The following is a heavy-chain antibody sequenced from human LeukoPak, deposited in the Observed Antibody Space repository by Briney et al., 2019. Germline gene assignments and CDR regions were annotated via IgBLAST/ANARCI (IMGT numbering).Heavy chain of an antibody. V-gene: IGHV1-3*04. CDR2: ITTVNGNT. Sequence: ASVKVSCKASGYTFSSYAIHWVRQAPGQRLEWMGWITTVNGNTKYSQTLQGRVVITRDTSASTAFMELSGLRSGDTAVYYSAKVDGNNNFDYWGQGTLVTVSS. CDR3: AKVDGNNNFDY. J-gene: IGHJ4*02. D-gene: IGHD5-24*01. CDR1: GYTFSSYA.